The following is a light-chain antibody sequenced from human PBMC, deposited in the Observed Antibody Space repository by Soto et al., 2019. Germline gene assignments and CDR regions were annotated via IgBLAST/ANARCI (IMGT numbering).Light chain of an antibody. Sequence: QSVLAQPASVSGSPGQSITISCTGTSSDVGAYNFVSWHQQHPGKAPKLMIYNVYDRPSGISYRFSGSKSGNTASLTISGLQGEDEADYYCSAYTVSRTYVFGTGTKVPS. V-gene: IGLV2-14*03. CDR2: NVY. CDR3: SAYTVSRTYV. CDR1: SSDVGAYNF. J-gene: IGLJ1*01.